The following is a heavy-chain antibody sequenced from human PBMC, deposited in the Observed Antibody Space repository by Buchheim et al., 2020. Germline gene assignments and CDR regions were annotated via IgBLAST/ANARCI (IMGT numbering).Heavy chain of an antibody. D-gene: IGHD6-6*01. Sequence: QVQLVQSGAEVKKPGSSVKVSCKASEGTLNTYGVSWVRQAPGQGLEWMAGIIPMFGTVYYAQKFQGRATITADTSTGTVYVEVTSLRFEDTAVYYCARSTAETRWFFDVWGRGT. CDR3: ARSTAETRWFFDV. V-gene: IGHV1-69*06. J-gene: IGHJ2*01. CDR2: IIPMFGTV. CDR1: EGTLNTYG.